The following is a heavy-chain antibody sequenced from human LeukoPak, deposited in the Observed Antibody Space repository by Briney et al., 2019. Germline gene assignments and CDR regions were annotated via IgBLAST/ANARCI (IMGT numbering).Heavy chain of an antibody. CDR3: TTKVIRGNSGDNYDD. V-gene: IGHV3-30*03. Sequence: GRSLRLSCEASGFTFSTYGMHWVRQAPGKGLEWVAVISYDGSNKYYADSVKGRFTISRDNSKSTLYLQMNSLRAEDTAVYYCTTKVIRGNSGDNYDDWGQGTLVTVSS. CDR2: ISYDGSNK. CDR1: GFTFSTYG. J-gene: IGHJ4*02. D-gene: IGHD5-12*01.